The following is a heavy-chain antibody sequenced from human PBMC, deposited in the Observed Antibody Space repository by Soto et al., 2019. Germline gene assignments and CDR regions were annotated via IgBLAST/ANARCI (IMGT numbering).Heavy chain of an antibody. Sequence: QVQLVQSGAEVKKPGSSVKVSCKASGGTFSSYAISWVRQAPGQGLEWMGGIIPIFGTANYAQKFQGRVTITADESTSAAYMELSSLRSEDTAVYYCATEIKPYSSGWYGFDYWGQGTLVTVSS. V-gene: IGHV1-69*12. CDR1: GGTFSSYA. CDR2: IIPIFGTA. D-gene: IGHD6-19*01. CDR3: ATEIKPYSSGWYGFDY. J-gene: IGHJ4*02.